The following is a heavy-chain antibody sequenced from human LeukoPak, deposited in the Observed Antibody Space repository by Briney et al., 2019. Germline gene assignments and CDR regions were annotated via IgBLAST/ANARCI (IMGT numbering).Heavy chain of an antibody. CDR3: ARERAYYWYLDL. V-gene: IGHV4-59*11. J-gene: IGHJ2*01. CDR2: IYYSGST. Sequence: PSETLSLTCTVSGGSISSHYWSWIRQPPGKGLEWIGYIYYSGSTNYNPSLKSRVTISVDTSKNQFSLKLSSVTAADTAVYYCARERAYYWYLDLWGRGTLVTVSS. CDR1: GGSISSHY.